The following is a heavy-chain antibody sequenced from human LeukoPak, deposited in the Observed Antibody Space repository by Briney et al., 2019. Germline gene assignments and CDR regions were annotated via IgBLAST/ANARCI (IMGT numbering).Heavy chain of an antibody. CDR2: ISSSSSTI. Sequence: GGSLRLSCAASGFTFSSYSMNWVRQAPGKGLEWVSYISSSSSTIYYADSVKGRFTISRDNAKNSLYLQMNSLRDEDTAVYYCARDQKYCSSTSCYTNAGVPYPNDYWGQGTLVTVSS. V-gene: IGHV3-48*02. CDR1: GFTFSSYS. D-gene: IGHD2-2*02. J-gene: IGHJ4*02. CDR3: ARDQKYCSSTSCYTNAGVPYPNDY.